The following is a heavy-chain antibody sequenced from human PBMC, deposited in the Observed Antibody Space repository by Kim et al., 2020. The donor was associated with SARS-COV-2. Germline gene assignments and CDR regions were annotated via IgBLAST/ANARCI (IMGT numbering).Heavy chain of an antibody. CDR1: GFTFSSYA. V-gene: IGHV3-23*01. J-gene: IGHJ6*02. CDR2: ISGSGGST. CDR3: AIRPTSDYYYYGMDV. Sequence: GGSLRLSCAASGFTFSSYAMSWVRQAPGKGLEWVSAISGSGGSTYYADSVKGRFTISRDNSKNTLYLQMNSLRAEDTAVYYCAIRPTSDYYYYGMDVWGQGTTVTVSS.